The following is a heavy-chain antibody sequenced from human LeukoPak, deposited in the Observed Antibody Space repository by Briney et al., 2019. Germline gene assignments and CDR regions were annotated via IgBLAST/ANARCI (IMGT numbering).Heavy chain of an antibody. CDR3: AREGSGWHHAFDI. CDR1: GGSISSSSYY. V-gene: IGHV4-39*07. J-gene: IGHJ3*02. D-gene: IGHD6-19*01. CDR2: IYYSGST. Sequence: PSETLSLTCTVSGGSISSSSYYWGWIRQPPGKGLEWIGSIYYSGSTYYNPSLKSRVTISVDTSKNQFSLKLSSVTAADTAVYYCAREGSGWHHAFDIWGQGTMVTVSS.